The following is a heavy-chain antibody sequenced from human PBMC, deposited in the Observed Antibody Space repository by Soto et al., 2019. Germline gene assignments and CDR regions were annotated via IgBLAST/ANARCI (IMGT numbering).Heavy chain of an antibody. CDR3: ARAVTWGLDV. CDR1: GFTFSLYS. Sequence: EVQLVESGGGLVQPGGSLRLSCAASGFTFSLYSMSWVRQAPGKGLEWVSYISRSSTGIHYADSVKGRFTISRDEATNSMHLQMNGLRDGDTAVYYCARAVTWGLDVWGQGTTVSISS. V-gene: IGHV3-48*02. D-gene: IGHD3-10*01. CDR2: ISRSSTGI. J-gene: IGHJ6*02.